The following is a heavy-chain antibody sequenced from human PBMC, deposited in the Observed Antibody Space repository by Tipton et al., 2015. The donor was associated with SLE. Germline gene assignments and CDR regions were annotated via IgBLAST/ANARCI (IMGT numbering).Heavy chain of an antibody. Sequence: TLSLTCTVSGGSISSGSHYWSWIRQPAGKGLEWIGRIYTSGSTNYNPSLKSRVPISVDTSKNQFSLKLGSVTAADTAVYYCARDPVAGRGIDYWGQGTLVTVSS. D-gene: IGHD6-19*01. CDR2: IYTSGST. V-gene: IGHV4-61*02. CDR3: ARDPVAGRGIDY. J-gene: IGHJ4*02. CDR1: GGSISSGSHY.